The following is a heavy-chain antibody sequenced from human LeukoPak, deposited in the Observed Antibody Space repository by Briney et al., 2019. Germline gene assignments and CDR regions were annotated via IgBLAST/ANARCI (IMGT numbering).Heavy chain of an antibody. J-gene: IGHJ3*02. CDR3: ARESGSSGWPLDAFDI. CDR2: YTDGTT. Sequence: YTDGTTSYNPSLKSRVTMSVDTSKNQFSLNLNSVTAADTAVYYCARESGSSGWPLDAFDIWGQGTMVTVSS. D-gene: IGHD6-19*01. V-gene: IGHV4-4*07.